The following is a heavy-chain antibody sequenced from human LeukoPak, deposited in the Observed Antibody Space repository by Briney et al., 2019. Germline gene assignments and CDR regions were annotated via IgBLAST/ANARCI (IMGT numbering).Heavy chain of an antibody. CDR2: INTNTGNP. CDR1: GYTFTSYA. Sequence: ASVKVSCKASGYTFTSYAMNWVRQPPGQGLEWMGWINTNTGNPTYAQGFTGRFVFSLDTSVSTAYLQICSLKAEDTAVYYCARDRVAFKIAAAGKNWFDPWGQGTLVTVSS. V-gene: IGHV7-4-1*01. CDR3: ARDRVAFKIAAAGKNWFDP. J-gene: IGHJ5*02. D-gene: IGHD6-13*01.